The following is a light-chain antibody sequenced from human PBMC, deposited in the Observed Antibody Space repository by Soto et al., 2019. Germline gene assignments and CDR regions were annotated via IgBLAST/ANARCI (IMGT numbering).Light chain of an antibody. Sequence: EMPMTQSPSTLSAYAGDSVTIIFRASQNIRNWLAWYQQKPGKAPNPLIYDASSLKSGVPARFSGSGSGTEFTLTISSLQPDDFATYYCQQYNTYSTFGQGTRLEIK. CDR1: QNIRNW. CDR2: DAS. CDR3: QQYNTYST. J-gene: IGKJ5*01. V-gene: IGKV1-5*02.